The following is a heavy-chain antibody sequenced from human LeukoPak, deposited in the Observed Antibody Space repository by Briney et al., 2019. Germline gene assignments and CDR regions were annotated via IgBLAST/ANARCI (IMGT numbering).Heavy chain of an antibody. D-gene: IGHD2-15*01. Sequence: PGGSLRLSCAAPGFTFSSSAMSWVRQAPGKGLEWVSAISGSGGSTYYADSVKGRFTISRENSKNTLYLQMNSLRAEDTAVYYCAKDGWYYFDYWGQGTLVTVSS. CDR2: ISGSGGST. CDR3: AKDGWYYFDY. CDR1: GFTFSSSA. J-gene: IGHJ4*02. V-gene: IGHV3-23*01.